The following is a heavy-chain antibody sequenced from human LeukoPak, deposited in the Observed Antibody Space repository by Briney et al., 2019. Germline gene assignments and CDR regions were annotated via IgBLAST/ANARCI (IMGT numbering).Heavy chain of an antibody. J-gene: IGHJ3*02. V-gene: IGHV3-21*01. D-gene: IGHD1-26*01. CDR3: ARDRTGIVGATGAFDI. CDR1: GFTFNNYW. Sequence: GGSLRLSCAASGFTFNNYWMSWVRQAPGKGLEWVSSISSSSSYIYYADSVKGRFTISRDNAKNSLYLQMNSLRAEDTAVYYCARDRTGIVGATGAFDIWGQGTMVTVSS. CDR2: ISSSSSYI.